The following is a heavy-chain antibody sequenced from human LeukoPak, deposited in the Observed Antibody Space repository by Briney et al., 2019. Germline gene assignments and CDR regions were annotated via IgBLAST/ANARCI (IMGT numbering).Heavy chain of an antibody. V-gene: IGHV4-59*01. CDR2: IYYSGST. J-gene: IGHJ4*02. CDR1: GGSISSYY. CDR3: ARSITSTGTGDY. Sequence: KPSETLSLTCTVSGGSISSYYWSWIRQPPGKGLEWIGYIYYSGSTNYNPSLKSRVTLSVDTSKNQFSLKLSSVTAADTAVYYCARSITSTGTGDYWGQGTLVTVSS. D-gene: IGHD4-17*01.